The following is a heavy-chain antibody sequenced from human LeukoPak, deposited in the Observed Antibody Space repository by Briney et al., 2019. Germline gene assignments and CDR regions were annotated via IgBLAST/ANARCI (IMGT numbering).Heavy chain of an antibody. V-gene: IGHV1-69*04. CDR2: IIPILGIA. J-gene: IGHJ6*02. CDR1: GGTFSSYA. CDR3: ARDEAAAGLYCYYYGMDV. D-gene: IGHD6-13*01. Sequence: GASVKVSCKASGGTFSSYAISWVRQAPGQGLEWMGRIIPILGIANYAQKFQGRVTITADKSTSTAYMELSSLRSEDTAVYYCARDEAAAGLYCYYYGMDVWGQGTTVTVSS.